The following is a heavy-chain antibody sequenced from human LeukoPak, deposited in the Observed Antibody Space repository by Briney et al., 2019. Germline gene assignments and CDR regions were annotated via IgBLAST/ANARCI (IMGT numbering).Heavy chain of an antibody. CDR1: GYTFTGYY. CDR3: ARDGDFWSGYYPTFDY. J-gene: IGHJ4*02. CDR2: INPNSGGT. Sequence: ASVKVSCKASGYTFTGYYMHWVRQAPGQGLEWMGRINPNSGGTNYAQKFQGRVTMTGDTSISTAYMELSRLRSDDTAVYYCARDGDFWSGYYPTFDYWGQGTLVTVSS. D-gene: IGHD3-3*01. V-gene: IGHV1-2*06.